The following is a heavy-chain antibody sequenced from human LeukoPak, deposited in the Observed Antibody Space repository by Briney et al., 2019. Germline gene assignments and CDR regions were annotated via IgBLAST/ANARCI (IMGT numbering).Heavy chain of an antibody. Sequence: GSLRLSCAASGFTFSSHWMHWVRQAPGKGLEWVAFIRPDGSNEYYAASVRGRFAISRDNSQNTLHLQMNSLRLEDTAVYYCATALLGAFDYWGQGTLVTVSS. D-gene: IGHD3-16*01. CDR3: ATALLGAFDY. CDR2: IRPDGSNE. V-gene: IGHV3-30*02. J-gene: IGHJ4*02. CDR1: GFTFSSHW.